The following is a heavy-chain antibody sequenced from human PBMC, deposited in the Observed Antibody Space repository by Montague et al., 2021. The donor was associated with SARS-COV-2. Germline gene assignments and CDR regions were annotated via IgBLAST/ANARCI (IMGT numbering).Heavy chain of an antibody. J-gene: IGHJ4*02. CDR1: GFSLNTDGVT. V-gene: IGHV2-70*11. CDR3: ARLTYYYGSGSYYLPNYFDY. D-gene: IGHD3-10*01. CDR2: IDWDDDR. Sequence: PALVKPTQTVTLTCTFSGFSLNTDGVTMSWIRQPPGKALEWLARIDWDDDRYYSTSLKTRLTISKDTSKNQVVLTMTNMDPVDTATYYCARLTYYYGSGSYYLPNYFDYWGQGTLVTVSS.